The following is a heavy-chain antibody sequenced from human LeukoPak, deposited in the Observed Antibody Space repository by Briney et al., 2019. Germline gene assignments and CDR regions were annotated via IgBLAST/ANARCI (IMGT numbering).Heavy chain of an antibody. D-gene: IGHD1-26*01. J-gene: IGHJ5*02. CDR1: AYTCTGYA. V-gene: IGHV1-2*02. CDR2: INPNSGGT. Sequence: GASVKVSCKASAYTCTGYAMHWMRHAPGQGLEWMGWINPNSGGTNYAQKFQGRVTMTRDTSISTACMELSRVRFYDTCVGYCASEGGNGFEGRGQGTLVTVSS. CDR3: ASEGGNGFEG.